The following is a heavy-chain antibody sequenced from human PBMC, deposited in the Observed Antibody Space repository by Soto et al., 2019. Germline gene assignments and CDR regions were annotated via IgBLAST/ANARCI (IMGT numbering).Heavy chain of an antibody. CDR2: INPNGGST. D-gene: IGHD6-6*01. CDR1: GYTFINYY. CDR3: VRATAARQRDYSYHYYLHI. Sequence: ASVKVSCKASGYTFINYYIHWVRQAPGQGLEWMGVINPNGGSTVYAQKFQGRVTLTRDTSTSTVYVELSSLRSDDTTVYFCVRATAARQRDYSYHYYLHIWGKGTTDTVSS. J-gene: IGHJ6*03. V-gene: IGHV1-46*03.